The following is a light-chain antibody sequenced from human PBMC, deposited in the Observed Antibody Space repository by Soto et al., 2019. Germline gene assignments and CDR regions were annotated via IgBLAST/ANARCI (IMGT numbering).Light chain of an antibody. V-gene: IGLV1-47*01. CDR2: SNN. CDR1: SFNFKNNY. Sequence: QSVLTQPPSLSGTPGQRVTISCSGSSFNFKNNYVYWYQQFAGTAPKLLIYSNNQRPSGVPDRFSGSKSGSSASLAISGLRPGAEADYYYESSEWNESAVVFGGGTKLTVL. CDR3: ESSEWNESAVV. J-gene: IGLJ2*01.